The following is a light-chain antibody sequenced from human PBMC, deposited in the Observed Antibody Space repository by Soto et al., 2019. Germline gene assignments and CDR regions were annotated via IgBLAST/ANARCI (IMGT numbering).Light chain of an antibody. J-gene: IGKJ5*01. CDR1: QAIDSW. CDR3: QQYSNWPQIT. Sequence: DIQMTQSPSSVSASVGDRVTITCRASQAIDSWLAWYQQKPGEAPKLLIFTGSLLHSGVPPRFSGSGSGTEFTLTISSLLSEDFAIYYCQQYSNWPQITFGQGTRLEIK. V-gene: IGKV1-12*01. CDR2: TGS.